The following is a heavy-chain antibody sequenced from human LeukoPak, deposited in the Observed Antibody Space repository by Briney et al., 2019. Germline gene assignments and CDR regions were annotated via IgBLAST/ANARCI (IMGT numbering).Heavy chain of an antibody. CDR3: ARVIAAAGLNAFDI. Sequence: GGSLRLSCAASGFTFSSYWMSWVRQAPGKGLEGVANIKQDGSEKYYVDSVKGRFTISRDNAKNSLYLKMNSLRAEETAVYYCARVIAAAGLNAFDIWGQGTMVTVSS. V-gene: IGHV3-7*01. CDR1: GFTFSSYW. D-gene: IGHD6-13*01. CDR2: IKQDGSEK. J-gene: IGHJ3*02.